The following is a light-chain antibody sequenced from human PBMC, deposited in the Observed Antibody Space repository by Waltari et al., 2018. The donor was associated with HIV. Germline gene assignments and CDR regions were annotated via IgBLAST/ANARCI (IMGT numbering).Light chain of an antibody. Sequence: ESVLTQSPGTLSVSPGERATLSCRASESVGSSYLAWYRQRRGQSPRLLIYGASTRAAGFPDRFSGSGSGTDFTLTISRFEAEDFAVYYCQHFNTFGQGTKVEIK. CDR3: QHFNT. CDR1: ESVGSSY. CDR2: GAS. J-gene: IGKJ2*01. V-gene: IGKV3-20*01.